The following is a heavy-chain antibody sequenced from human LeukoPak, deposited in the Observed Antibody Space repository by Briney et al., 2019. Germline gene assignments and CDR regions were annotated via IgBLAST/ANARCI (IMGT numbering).Heavy chain of an antibody. V-gene: IGHV4-59*12. D-gene: IGHD1-14*01. Sequence: LETLSLTCTVSGGSISSYYWSWIRQPPGKGLEWTGYIYYSGSTNYNPSLKSRVTISLDTSKNQFSLKLSSVTAADTAVYYCARERISYYFDYWGQGTLVTDSS. CDR3: ARERISYYFDY. J-gene: IGHJ4*02. CDR2: IYYSGST. CDR1: GGSISSYY.